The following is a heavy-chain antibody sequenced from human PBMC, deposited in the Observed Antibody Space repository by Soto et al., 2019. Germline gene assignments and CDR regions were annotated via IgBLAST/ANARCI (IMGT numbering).Heavy chain of an antibody. D-gene: IGHD6-6*01. CDR1: GFTFDDFA. J-gene: IGHJ5*02. V-gene: IGHV3-9*01. Sequence: EVQLVEFGGGLVQPGRSLRLSCAASGFTFDDFAMHWVRQAPGKGLEWVSGITWNSGDIRYTGSVKGRFSISRDNAEKSLYLHMNSLSPEDTALYYCARSRGLAGRPLDLWGQGTFVTVSS. CDR2: ITWNSGDI. CDR3: ARSRGLAGRPLDL.